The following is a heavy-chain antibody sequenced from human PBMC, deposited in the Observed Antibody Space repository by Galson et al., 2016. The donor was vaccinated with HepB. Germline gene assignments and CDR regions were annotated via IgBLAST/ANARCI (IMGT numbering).Heavy chain of an antibody. CDR2: ISGSGGST. Sequence: SLRLSCAASGFTFSNYAMNWVRQAPGKRPEWLASISGSGGSTYYADSVKGRFTISRDNYKNTLYLHVDILRDEDTAVFYCTKHLDEQVIRWLVDPWGQGTLVTVSS. J-gene: IGHJ5*02. D-gene: IGHD4-23*01. CDR1: GFTFSNYA. V-gene: IGHV3-23*01. CDR3: TKHLDEQVIRWLVDP.